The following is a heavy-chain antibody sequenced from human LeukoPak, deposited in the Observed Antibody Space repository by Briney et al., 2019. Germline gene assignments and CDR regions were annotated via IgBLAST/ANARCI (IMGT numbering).Heavy chain of an antibody. CDR2: IYTSGST. Sequence: SETLSLTCTVSGGSSSSYYWSWIRQPAGKGLEWIGRIYTSGSTNYNPSLKSRVTMSVDTSKNQFSLKLSSVTAADTAVYYCARGGGFSGIAVAGTYYYYYYYMDVWGKGTTVTVSS. D-gene: IGHD6-19*01. V-gene: IGHV4-4*07. CDR1: GGSSSSYY. CDR3: ARGGGFSGIAVAGTYYYYYYYMDV. J-gene: IGHJ6*03.